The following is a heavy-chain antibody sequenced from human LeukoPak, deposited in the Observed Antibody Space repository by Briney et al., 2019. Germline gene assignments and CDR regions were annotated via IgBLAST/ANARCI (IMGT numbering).Heavy chain of an antibody. V-gene: IGHV3-21*06. Sequence: GGSLRLSCEASGFTFNTYSMNWARQAPGKGLEWVSSIDSSGGYMFYADSVKGRFIISRDNAKDSLYLQMNSLRAEDTAVYYRAELGITMIGGVWGKGTTVTISS. CDR1: GFTFNTYS. CDR3: AELGITMIGGV. CDR2: IDSSGGYM. D-gene: IGHD3-10*02. J-gene: IGHJ6*04.